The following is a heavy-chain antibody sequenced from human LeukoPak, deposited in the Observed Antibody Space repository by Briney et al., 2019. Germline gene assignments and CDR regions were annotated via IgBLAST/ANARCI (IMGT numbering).Heavy chain of an antibody. CDR1: GFTFSSSA. CDR3: MRDYMGWFDP. J-gene: IGHJ5*02. Sequence: GGSLRLSCAASGFTFSSSAMSWVRQAPGKGLEWVSAISGSGGSTYYADSVKGRYTISRDTASSTMHLEMNNLRIEDTAVYYCMRDYMGWFDPWGQGSLVTVSS. D-gene: IGHD3-10*01. V-gene: IGHV3-23*01. CDR2: ISGSGGST.